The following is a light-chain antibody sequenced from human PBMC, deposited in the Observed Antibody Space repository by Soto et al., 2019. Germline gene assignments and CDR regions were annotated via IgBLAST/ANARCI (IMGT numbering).Light chain of an antibody. CDR2: GAS. Sequence: TQSVSPGETATLSCRASQSVSSNLAWYQQKPGQAPSLLIYGASTRATDIPPRFSGSGSGTEFTLTITSLQSEDFAVYYCQQYKNWPPLTFGGGTKVDIK. V-gene: IGKV3-15*01. CDR3: QQYKNWPPLT. CDR1: QSVSSN. J-gene: IGKJ4*01.